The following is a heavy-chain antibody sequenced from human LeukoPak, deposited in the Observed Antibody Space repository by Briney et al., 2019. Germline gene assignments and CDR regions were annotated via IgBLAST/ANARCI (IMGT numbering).Heavy chain of an antibody. J-gene: IGHJ6*02. CDR3: ARRGCSYGYPRPKPFYGMDV. CDR1: GGSFSGYY. D-gene: IGHD5-18*01. Sequence: PSETLSLTCAVYGGSFSGYYWSWIRQPPGKGLEWIGEINHSGSTNYNPSLKSRVTISVDTSKNQFSLKLSSVTAADTAVYYCARRGCSYGYPRPKPFYGMDVWGQGTTVTVSS. V-gene: IGHV4-34*01. CDR2: INHSGST.